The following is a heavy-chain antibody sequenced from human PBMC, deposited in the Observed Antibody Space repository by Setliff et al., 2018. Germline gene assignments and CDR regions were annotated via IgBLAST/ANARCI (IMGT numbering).Heavy chain of an antibody. J-gene: IGHJ4*02. D-gene: IGHD3-22*01. CDR3: ARRDSTGYYGYSFDF. V-gene: IGHV4-34*01. CDR1: GGSFSDYY. Sequence: PSETLSLTCAVYGGSFSDYYWGWIRQSPGKGLVWIGTVDHSGNTFYNPSLKSRVAISVDTSKNRFSLKLTSVSAADTAVYYCARRDSTGYYGYSFDFWGQGTLVTVSS. CDR2: VDHSGNT.